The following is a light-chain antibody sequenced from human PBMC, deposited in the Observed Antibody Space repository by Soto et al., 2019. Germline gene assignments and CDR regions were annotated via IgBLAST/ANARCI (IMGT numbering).Light chain of an antibody. J-gene: IGKJ1*01. CDR2: AAS. V-gene: IGKV3-15*01. CDR1: QSVGNN. Sequence: EIVLTQSPAALSVSPGERVTLSCRASQSVGNNLAWYQQRPGQGPRLLIYAASDRATDIPVRFSGSGSGTEFTLTISSPQSEDFAVYYCQQYNNWPPWTFGRGTKVDIK. CDR3: QQYNNWPPWT.